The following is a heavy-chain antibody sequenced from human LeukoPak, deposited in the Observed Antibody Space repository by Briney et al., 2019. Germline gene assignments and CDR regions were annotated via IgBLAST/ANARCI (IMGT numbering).Heavy chain of an antibody. Sequence: GGSLRLSCAASGFRFDDHAMNWFRQAPGKPLEWVSLISGDGGTTHYADSVKGRFTISRDNSRNSLYLQMKSLRTEDTAFYFCAKRSGSPHNFDYWGRGTLVTVSS. CDR3: AKRSGSPHNFDY. V-gene: IGHV3-43*02. CDR1: GFRFDDHA. J-gene: IGHJ4*02. CDR2: ISGDGGTT. D-gene: IGHD1-14*01.